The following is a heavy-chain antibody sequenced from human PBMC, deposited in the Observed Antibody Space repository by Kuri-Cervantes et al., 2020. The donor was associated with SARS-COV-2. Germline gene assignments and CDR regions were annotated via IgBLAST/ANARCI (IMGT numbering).Heavy chain of an antibody. CDR2: ISFDGSMK. J-gene: IGHJ4*02. D-gene: IGHD2-21*01. V-gene: IGHV3-30*03. CDR3: VTDRVCVHDS. Sequence: GGSLRLSCAASGFMFSKCGMNWVRQAQGKGLERVAYISFDGSMKDKIVSVKGRFTISRDNYQNTLYLQMNSLRCEDTAVYYCVTDRVCVHDSWGQGTLVTVSS. CDR1: GFMFSKCG.